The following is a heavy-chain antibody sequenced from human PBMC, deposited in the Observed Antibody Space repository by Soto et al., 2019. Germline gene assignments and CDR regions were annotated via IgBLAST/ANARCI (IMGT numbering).Heavy chain of an antibody. J-gene: IGHJ4*02. V-gene: IGHV3-48*01. CDR3: ARRTVTTYHYFDY. Sequence: GGSLRLSCAASGFTFSSYSMNWVRQAPGKGLEWVSYISSSSSTIYYADSVKGRFTISRDNAKNSLYLQMDSLRVEDTAVYYCARRTVTTYHYFDYWGQGALVTVSS. CDR2: ISSSSSTI. D-gene: IGHD4-17*01. CDR1: GFTFSSYS.